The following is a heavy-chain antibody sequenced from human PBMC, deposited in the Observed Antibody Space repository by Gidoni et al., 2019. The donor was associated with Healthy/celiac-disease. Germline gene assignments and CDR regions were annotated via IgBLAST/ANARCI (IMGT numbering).Heavy chain of an antibody. J-gene: IGHJ6*02. CDR1: GYTFTSYD. Sequence: QVQLVQSGAEVKKPGASVKVSCKASGYTFTSYDINWVRQATGQGLEWMGWMNPNSGNTGYAQKFQGRVTMTRNTSISTAYMELSSLRSEDTAVYYCARTPIRTIFGVVISHYYGMDVWGQGTTVTVSS. V-gene: IGHV1-8*01. CDR3: ARTPIRTIFGVVISHYYGMDV. D-gene: IGHD3-3*01. CDR2: MNPNSGNT.